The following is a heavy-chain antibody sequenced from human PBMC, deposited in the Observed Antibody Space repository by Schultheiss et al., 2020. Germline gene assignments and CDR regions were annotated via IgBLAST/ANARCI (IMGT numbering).Heavy chain of an antibody. CDR1: GGSISSYY. Sequence: SQTLSLTCTVSGGSISSYYWSWIRQPAGKGLEWIGRIYTSGITNYNPSLKSRVTMSVDTSKNQFSLKLSSVTAADTAVYYCAREIQLSGGDWFDPWGQGTLVTVSS. D-gene: IGHD5-18*01. J-gene: IGHJ5*02. V-gene: IGHV4-4*07. CDR2: IYTSGIT. CDR3: AREIQLSGGDWFDP.